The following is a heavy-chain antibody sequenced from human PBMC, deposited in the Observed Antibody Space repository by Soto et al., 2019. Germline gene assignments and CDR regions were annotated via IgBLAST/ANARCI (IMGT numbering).Heavy chain of an antibody. J-gene: IGHJ5*02. CDR2: INTNSGAT. Sequence: QVQLMQSGAERKKPGASVKVSCKASGYTFTGYFMHWVRQAPGQGLEWMGWINTNSGATKYAHKFPGRVTMTRDKYISTAYMELSGLKSDDTAVYFCARGGGTILAPLPWGQGTLVTVSS. D-gene: IGHD3-10*01. CDR1: GYTFTGYF. V-gene: IGHV1-2*02. CDR3: ARGGGTILAPLP.